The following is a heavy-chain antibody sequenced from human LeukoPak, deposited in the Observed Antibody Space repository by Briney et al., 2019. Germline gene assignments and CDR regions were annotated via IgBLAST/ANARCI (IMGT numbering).Heavy chain of an antibody. J-gene: IGHJ4*02. CDR1: GGTFSSYA. D-gene: IGHD2-21*02. V-gene: IGHV1-69*13. CDR3: LCGGDCYSDY. CDR2: IIPIFGTA. Sequence: VASVKVSCKASGGTFSSYAISWVRQAPGQGLEWMGGIIPIFGTANYAQKFQGRVTITADESTSTAYMELSSLRPEDTAVYYCLCGGDCYSDYWGQGTLVTVSS.